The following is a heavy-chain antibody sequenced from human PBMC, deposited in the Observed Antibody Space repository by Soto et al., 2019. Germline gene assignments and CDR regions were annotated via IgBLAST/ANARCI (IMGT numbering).Heavy chain of an antibody. CDR3: TAYSSSWYYYYYGMDV. D-gene: IGHD6-13*01. Sequence: GGSLRLSCAASGFTFSSYAMHWVRQAPGKGLEWVAVISYDGSNKYYADSVKGRFTISRDNSKNTLYLQMNSLRAEDTAVYYCTAYSSSWYYYYYGMDVWGQGTTVTVSS. V-gene: IGHV3-30-3*01. CDR2: ISYDGSNK. CDR1: GFTFSSYA. J-gene: IGHJ6*02.